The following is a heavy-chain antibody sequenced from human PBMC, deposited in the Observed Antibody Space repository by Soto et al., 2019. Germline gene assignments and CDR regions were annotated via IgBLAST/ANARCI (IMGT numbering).Heavy chain of an antibody. Sequence: QVQLVQSGAEVKKPGASVKVSCKASGYTFTSYDINWVRQATGQGLEWMGWMNPNSXNTGYAQKFQGXVTXTRNTSISXAXXXXXSXRSEDTAVYYCAREKSYGYADYWGQGTLVTVSS. J-gene: IGHJ4*02. CDR3: AREKSYGYADY. CDR2: MNPNSXNT. CDR1: GYTFTSYD. D-gene: IGHD5-18*01. V-gene: IGHV1-8*01.